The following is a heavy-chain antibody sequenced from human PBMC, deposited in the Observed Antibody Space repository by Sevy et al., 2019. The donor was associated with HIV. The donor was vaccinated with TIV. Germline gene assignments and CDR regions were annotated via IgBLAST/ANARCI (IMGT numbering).Heavy chain of an antibody. J-gene: IGHJ4*02. CDR3: TRDPLGQLPDY. CDR2: IRSKPYGGTT. Sequence: GGSLRLSCTTSGFTFGDYPMGWSRQAPGKGLEWVGFIRSKPYGGTTEYAAAVKGRFIISRVDSRSIAYRQMTSLKTDDTAVYYCTRDPLGQLPDYWGQGTLVTVSS. CDR1: GFTFGDYP. D-gene: IGHD3-10*01. V-gene: IGHV3-49*03.